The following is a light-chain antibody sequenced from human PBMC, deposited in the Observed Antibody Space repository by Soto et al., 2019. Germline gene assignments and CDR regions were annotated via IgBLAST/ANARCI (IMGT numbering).Light chain of an antibody. J-gene: IGLJ1*01. V-gene: IGLV2-14*01. Sequence: QSDLTQPASVSGSPGQSSTITCTGTSSDVGGYNYVSWYQQHPGKAPKLMIYDVSNRPSGVSNRFSGSKSGNTASLTISGLQAEDEADYYCSSYTSSSTYVFGTGTKVTVL. CDR1: SSDVGGYNY. CDR3: SSYTSSSTYV. CDR2: DVS.